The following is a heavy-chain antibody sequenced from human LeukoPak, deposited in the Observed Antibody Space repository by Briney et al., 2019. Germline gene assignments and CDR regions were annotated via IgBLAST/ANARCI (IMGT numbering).Heavy chain of an antibody. D-gene: IGHD2-2*01. CDR2: INPSGGST. J-gene: IGHJ4*02. Sequence: ASVKVSCKASGYTFTSYYMHWVRQAPGQGLEWMGIINPSGGSTSYAQKFQGRVTMTRDMSTSTVYMELSSLRSEDTAVYYCTRERDQLLFDYWGQGTLVTVSS. CDR3: TRERDQLLFDY. CDR1: GYTFTSYY. V-gene: IGHV1-46*01.